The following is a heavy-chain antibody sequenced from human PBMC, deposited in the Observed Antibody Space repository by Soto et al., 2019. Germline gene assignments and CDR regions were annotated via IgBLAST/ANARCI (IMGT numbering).Heavy chain of an antibody. CDR1: GFTFSSYG. CDR3: ARYGSGSLYYYGMDV. CDR2: IWYDGSNK. J-gene: IGHJ6*02. V-gene: IGHV3-33*01. Sequence: QVQLVESGGGVVQPGRSLRLSCAASGFTFSSYGMHWVRQAPGKGLEWVAVIWYDGSNKYYADSVKGRFTISRDNSKNKLYLQMNSLRAEDTAVYYCARYGSGSLYYYGMDVWGQGTTVTVSS. D-gene: IGHD3-10*01.